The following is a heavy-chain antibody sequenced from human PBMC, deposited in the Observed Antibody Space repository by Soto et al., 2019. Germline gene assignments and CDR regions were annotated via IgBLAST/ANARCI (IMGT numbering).Heavy chain of an antibody. J-gene: IGHJ5*02. Sequence: ASVKVSCKAPGYTFSTHAMHWVRQAPGQSLEWMGWINGGTGTAKHAHRFQDRDTITRDTSASTAYMELSSLRSEDTAVYYCARGSLGRYSYGSVYNWFDPWGQGTLVTVSS. CDR3: ARGSLGRYSYGSVYNWFDP. D-gene: IGHD5-18*01. V-gene: IGHV1-3*01. CDR1: GYTFSTHA. CDR2: INGGTGTA.